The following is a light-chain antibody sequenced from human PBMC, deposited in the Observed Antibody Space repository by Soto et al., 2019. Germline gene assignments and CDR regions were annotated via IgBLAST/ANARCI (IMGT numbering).Light chain of an antibody. CDR3: SSYTSSSTYV. CDR2: EVS. V-gene: IGLV2-14*01. Sequence: QSALTQPASVSGSPGQSMTISCTGASSDVGDYKYVSWFQQHPGKAPKLMIYEVSNRPSGVSNRFSGSKSGTTASLTISGLQAEDEADYYCSSYTSSSTYVFGTGTKLTVL. J-gene: IGLJ1*01. CDR1: SSDVGDYKY.